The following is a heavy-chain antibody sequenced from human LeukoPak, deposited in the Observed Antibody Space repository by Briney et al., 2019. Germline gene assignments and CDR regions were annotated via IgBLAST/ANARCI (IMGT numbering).Heavy chain of an antibody. J-gene: IGHJ3*02. Sequence: GGSLRLSCAASGFTFSSYGMHWVREAPGKGVEWVGFIRYDGSNKYYADSVKGRFTISRDNSKNTLYLQMNSLRAEDTAVYYCARPAGYDFAFDIWGQGTMVTVSS. D-gene: IGHD5-12*01. CDR3: ARPAGYDFAFDI. V-gene: IGHV3-30*02. CDR1: GFTFSSYG. CDR2: IRYDGSNK.